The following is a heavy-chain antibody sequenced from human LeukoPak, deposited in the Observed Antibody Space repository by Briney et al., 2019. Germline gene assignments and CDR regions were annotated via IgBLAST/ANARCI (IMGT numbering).Heavy chain of an antibody. CDR3: AKYYYDSPSAFDI. V-gene: IGHV5-51*01. J-gene: IGHJ3*02. Sequence: GESLKISCKGSGYSFTSYWIGWVRQMPGKGLEWMGIIYPGDSDTRHSPSFQGQVTISADKSISTAYLQWSSLKASDTAMYYCAKYYYDSPSAFDIWGQGTMVTVSS. CDR2: IYPGDSDT. D-gene: IGHD3-22*01. CDR1: GYSFTSYW.